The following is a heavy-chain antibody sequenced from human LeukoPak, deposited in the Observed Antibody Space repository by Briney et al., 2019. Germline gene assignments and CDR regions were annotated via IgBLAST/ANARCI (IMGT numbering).Heavy chain of an antibody. J-gene: IGHJ4*02. D-gene: IGHD2/OR15-2a*01. CDR2: VNNDGSAT. V-gene: IGHV3-74*01. CDR1: GFPFSSYS. Sequence: GGSLRLACAASGFPFSSYSMTRVRQAPGKGLVWVSHVNNDGSATSYADSVKGRFTISRDSAKNTVYLHMNSLRVEDTAVYYCTSFFETNWGQGTLVTVSS. CDR3: TSFFETN.